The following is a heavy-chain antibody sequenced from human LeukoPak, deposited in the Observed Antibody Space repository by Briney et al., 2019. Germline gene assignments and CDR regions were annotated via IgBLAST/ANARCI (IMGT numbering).Heavy chain of an antibody. CDR2: IYHTGST. V-gene: IGHV4-38-2*02. Sequence: SETLSLTCTVSGYSISSGYYYAWIRPPPGKGLEWIGSIYHTGSTYYNPSLSSRVTISLDTSNNQFSLQLTSVTATDTAIYYWARELPRRYFDYWGQGTLVTVSS. CDR3: ARELPRRYFDY. J-gene: IGHJ4*02. CDR1: GYSISSGYY.